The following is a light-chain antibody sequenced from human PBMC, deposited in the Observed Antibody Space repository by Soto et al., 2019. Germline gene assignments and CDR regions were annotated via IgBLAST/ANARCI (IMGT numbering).Light chain of an antibody. CDR3: QQYDTSRT. CDR1: QSLSGNS. CDR2: HTS. V-gene: IGKV3-20*01. Sequence: IVLTQSPATLSLSPGERATLSCRASQSLSGNSLAWYQQKPGQAPRLLIYHTSSRPTGIPDRFSGSGSGTDFTLTISRLEPEGFAVYYCQQYDTSRTFGQGTKVEVK. J-gene: IGKJ1*01.